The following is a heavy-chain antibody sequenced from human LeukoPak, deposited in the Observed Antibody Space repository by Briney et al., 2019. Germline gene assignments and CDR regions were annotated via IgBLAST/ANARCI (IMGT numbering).Heavy chain of an antibody. CDR3: ARDRGRYFDWDYFDY. D-gene: IGHD3-9*01. J-gene: IGHJ4*02. V-gene: IGHV1-69*13. CDR1: GGTFSSYA. Sequence: GASVKVSCKASGGTFSSYAISWVRQAPGQGLEWMGGIIPIFGTANYAQKFQGRVTITADESTSTAYMELSSLRSEDTAVYYCARDRGRYFDWDYFDYWGQGTLVTVSS. CDR2: IIPIFGTA.